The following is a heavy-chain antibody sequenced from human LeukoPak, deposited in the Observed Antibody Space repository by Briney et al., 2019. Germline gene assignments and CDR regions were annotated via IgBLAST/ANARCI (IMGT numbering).Heavy chain of an antibody. CDR3: ARRAGTVGARVRPPASFDY. V-gene: IGHV4-34*01. D-gene: IGHD1-26*01. CDR1: GGSFSGYY. CDR2: INHSGST. J-gene: IGHJ4*02. Sequence: SETLSLTCAVYGGSFSGYYWSWIRQPPGKGLEWIGEINHSGSTNYNPSLKSRVTISVDTSKNQFSLKLSSVTAADTAVYYCARRAGTVGARVRPPASFDYWGQGTLVTVSS.